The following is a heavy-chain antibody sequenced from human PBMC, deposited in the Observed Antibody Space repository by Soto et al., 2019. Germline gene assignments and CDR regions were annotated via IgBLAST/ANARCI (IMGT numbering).Heavy chain of an antibody. CDR1: GGTFSSYA. V-gene: IGHV1-69*13. CDR2: IIPIFGTA. D-gene: IGHD3-22*01. Sequence: SVKVSCKASGGTFSSYAISWVRQAPGQGLEWMGGIIPIFGTANYAQKFQGRVTITADESTSTAYMELSSLRSEDTAVYYCARDQDSYYDSSGYYSWDYWGQGTLVTVSS. CDR3: ARDQDSYYDSSGYYSWDY. J-gene: IGHJ4*02.